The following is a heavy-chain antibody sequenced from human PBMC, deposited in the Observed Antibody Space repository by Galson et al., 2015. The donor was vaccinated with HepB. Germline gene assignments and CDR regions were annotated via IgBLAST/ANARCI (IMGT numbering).Heavy chain of an antibody. CDR1: RYSFTGYY. CDR3: ARGGAVLGTKFNWFDP. D-gene: IGHD2/OR15-2a*01. J-gene: IGHJ5*02. V-gene: IGHV1-2*06. CDR2: INPKSGGA. Sequence: SVKVSCKASRYSFTGYYTHWVRQAPGQGLEWMGRINPKSGGANYAQKFQGMVTMTRDTSISTVYMELSRLIFDDTAVYYCARGGAVLGTKFNWFDPWGQGTLVTVSS.